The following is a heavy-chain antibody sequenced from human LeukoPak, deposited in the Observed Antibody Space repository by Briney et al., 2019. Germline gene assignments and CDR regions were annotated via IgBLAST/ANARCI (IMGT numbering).Heavy chain of an antibody. CDR3: AKEGRSLQTY. Sequence: RGSLRLSCAASGFMFSSNWMSWVRLAPGKGLEWVANIKEDGTETYYVDSVKGRFTISRDNAKNSLYLQMNSLRVEDTAVYYCAKEGRSLQTYWGQGTLVTVSS. CDR2: IKEDGTET. CDR1: GFMFSSNW. V-gene: IGHV3-7*03. D-gene: IGHD5-24*01. J-gene: IGHJ4*02.